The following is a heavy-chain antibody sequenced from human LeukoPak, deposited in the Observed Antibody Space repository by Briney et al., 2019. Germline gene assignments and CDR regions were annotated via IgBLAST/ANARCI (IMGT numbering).Heavy chain of an antibody. D-gene: IGHD5-18*01. CDR2: IYYSGST. J-gene: IGHJ5*02. Sequence: SETLSLTCTVSGGSISSSSYYWGWIRQPPGKGLEWIGSIYYSGSTYYNPSLKSRVTISVDTSKNQFSLKLSSVTAADTAVYYCAREAVFGYSYGEEFGFDPWGQGTLVTVSS. CDR1: GGSISSSSYY. CDR3: AREAVFGYSYGEEFGFDP. V-gene: IGHV4-39*07.